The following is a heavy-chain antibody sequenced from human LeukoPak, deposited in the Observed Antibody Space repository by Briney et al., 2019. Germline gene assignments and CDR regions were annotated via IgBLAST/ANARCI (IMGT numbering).Heavy chain of an antibody. CDR1: GFTFSSYA. Sequence: GGSLRLSCGASGFTFSSYAMHWVRQAPGKGLEWVAFISYDGNNKYYADSVKGRFTISRDNSKNTLYLQMNSLRAEDTAVYYCAKSSVPVLRFLEWLLCWTGWGQGTLVTVSS. V-gene: IGHV3-30-3*02. CDR3: AKSSVPVLRFLEWLLCWTG. CDR2: ISYDGNNK. J-gene: IGHJ4*02. D-gene: IGHD3-3*01.